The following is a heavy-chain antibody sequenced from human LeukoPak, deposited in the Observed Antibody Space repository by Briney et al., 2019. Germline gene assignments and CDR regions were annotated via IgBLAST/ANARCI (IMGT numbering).Heavy chain of an antibody. J-gene: IGHJ5*02. CDR3: SGDLYAYNWFDP. CDR2: IYYSVRS. CDR1: GGSISSSSYY. V-gene: IGHV4-39*01. Sequence: SETLSLTSTDSGGSISSSSYYWGWIRQPPGNWLEWLRTIYYSVRSYYNTSLKSRVTISVDTSKNQFSLKLSSVTAADTAVYYCSGDLYAYNWFDPWGQGTLVTVSS. D-gene: IGHD2-8*01.